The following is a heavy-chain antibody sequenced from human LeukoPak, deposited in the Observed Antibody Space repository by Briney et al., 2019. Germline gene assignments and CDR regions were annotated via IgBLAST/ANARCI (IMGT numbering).Heavy chain of an antibody. V-gene: IGHV3-30-3*01. J-gene: IGHJ4*02. CDR1: GFTFSSYA. CDR3: AKEGYYDSTPLDY. CDR2: ISYDGSNK. D-gene: IGHD3-22*01. Sequence: GGSLRLSCAASGFTFSSYAMHWVRQAPGKGLEWVAVISYDGSNKYYADSVKGRFTISRDNSKNTLNLQMNSLRAEDTAVYYCAKEGYYDSTPLDYWGQGTLVTVSS.